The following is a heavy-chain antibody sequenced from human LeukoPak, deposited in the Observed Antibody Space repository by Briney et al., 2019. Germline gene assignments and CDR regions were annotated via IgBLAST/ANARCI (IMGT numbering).Heavy chain of an antibody. CDR1: GFTFSSYG. J-gene: IGHJ4*02. V-gene: IGHV3-30*02. D-gene: IGHD6-13*01. CDR2: IRYDGSSK. CDR3: AKAAVYSSSWTPFDD. Sequence: GRSLRLSCAASGFTFSSYGMHWVRQAPGKGLEWVAFIRYDGSSKYYADSVKGRFTISRDNSGNTLYLQMNSLRTEDTALYFCAKAAVYSSSWTPFDDWGQGTLVTVSS.